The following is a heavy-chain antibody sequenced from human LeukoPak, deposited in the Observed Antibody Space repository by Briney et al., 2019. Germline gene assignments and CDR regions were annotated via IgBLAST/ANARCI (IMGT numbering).Heavy chain of an antibody. CDR2: IVVGSGDT. J-gene: IGHJ3*02. V-gene: IGHV1-58*02. CDR3: AADQPRYPDAFDI. Sequence: GASVKVSCKASGFTSTTSTMQWVRQARGQRLEWIGWIVVGSGDTNYAEKFQERVTITRDMSTSTVYMELSSLRSDDTAVYYCAADQPRYPDAFDIWGQGTMATVSS. D-gene: IGHD1-1*01. CDR1: GFTSTTST.